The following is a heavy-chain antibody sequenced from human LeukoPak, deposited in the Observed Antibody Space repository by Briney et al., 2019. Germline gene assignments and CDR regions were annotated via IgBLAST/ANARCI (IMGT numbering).Heavy chain of an antibody. J-gene: IGHJ4*02. D-gene: IGHD3-3*01. CDR3: ARASDDFWSGYPYYFDY. Sequence: AGGSLRLSCAASGFTFSSYWMSWVRQAPGKGLEWVSNIKQDGSEKYYVDSVNGRFTISRDNAKNSLYLQMNSLRAADTAVYYCARASDDFWSGYPYYFDYWGQGTLVTVSS. V-gene: IGHV3-7*01. CDR1: GFTFSSYW. CDR2: IKQDGSEK.